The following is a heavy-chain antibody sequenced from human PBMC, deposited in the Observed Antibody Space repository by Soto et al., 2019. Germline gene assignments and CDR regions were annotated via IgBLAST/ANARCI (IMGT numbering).Heavy chain of an antibody. J-gene: IGHJ5*02. V-gene: IGHV4-39*01. D-gene: IGHD3-22*01. Sequence: SETLSLTCIVSGGSITSSSFHWGWIRQPPGKGLEWIGSINYSGSAYYNPSLKSRVTISVDTSKRQFSLTLSSVTAADTAVYYCARHRDYYDWMNSFDPWGQGTLVTVSS. CDR2: INYSGSA. CDR1: GGSITSSSFH. CDR3: ARHRDYYDWMNSFDP.